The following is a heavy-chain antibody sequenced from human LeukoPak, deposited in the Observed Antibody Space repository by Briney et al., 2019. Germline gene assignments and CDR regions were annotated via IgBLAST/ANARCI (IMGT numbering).Heavy chain of an antibody. D-gene: IGHD6-19*01. J-gene: IGHJ4*02. CDR2: ISYYDGNNI. V-gene: IGHV3-30-3*01. Sequence: GGSLRLSCAASGFTFSSYAMHWVRQAPGKGLEWVALISYYDGNNIYYADSVKGRFTISRDNAKNTLHLQMNSLRAEDTAVYYCARDKTGGWYATFDSWGQGTQVTVSS. CDR1: GFTFSSYA. CDR3: ARDKTGGWYATFDS.